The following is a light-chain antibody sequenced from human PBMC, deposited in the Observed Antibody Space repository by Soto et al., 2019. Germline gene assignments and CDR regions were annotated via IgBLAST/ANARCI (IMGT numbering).Light chain of an antibody. Sequence: NFMLTQPHSVSESPGKTVTISCTRSSGSIASNYVQGYQQRPGSAPTTVIYEDNQRPSGVPARFSGSIDSSSNSASLTISGLKTEDEADYYCQSYDSSNHVVFGGGTKVTVL. CDR2: EDN. CDR1: SGSIASNY. CDR3: QSYDSSNHVV. V-gene: IGLV6-57*04. J-gene: IGLJ2*01.